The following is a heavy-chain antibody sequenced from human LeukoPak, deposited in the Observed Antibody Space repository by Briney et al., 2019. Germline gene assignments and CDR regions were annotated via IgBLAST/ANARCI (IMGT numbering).Heavy chain of an antibody. D-gene: IGHD3-10*02. CDR3: AELGITMIGGV. CDR1: GFTFSSYS. CDR2: ISSSSSYI. J-gene: IGHJ6*04. Sequence: GGSLKLSCAASGFTFSSYSMNWVRQAPGKGLEWVSSISSSSSYIYYADSVKGRFTISRDNAKSSLYLQMNSLRAEDTAVYYCAELGITMIGGVWGKGTTVTISS. V-gene: IGHV3-21*01.